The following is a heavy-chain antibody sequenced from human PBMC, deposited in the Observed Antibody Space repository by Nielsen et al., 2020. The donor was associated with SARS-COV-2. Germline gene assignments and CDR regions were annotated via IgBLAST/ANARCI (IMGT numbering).Heavy chain of an antibody. CDR2: ISSNGGST. V-gene: IGHV3-64D*08. Sequence: GESLKISCSASGFTFSSYAMHWVRQAPGKGLEYVSAISSNGGSTYYADSVKGRFTISRDNSKNTLYLQMSSLRAEDTAVYYCARVAYGSGSYYYYYYYMDVWGKGTTVTVSS. J-gene: IGHJ6*03. CDR1: GFTFSSYA. D-gene: IGHD3-10*01. CDR3: ARVAYGSGSYYYYYYYMDV.